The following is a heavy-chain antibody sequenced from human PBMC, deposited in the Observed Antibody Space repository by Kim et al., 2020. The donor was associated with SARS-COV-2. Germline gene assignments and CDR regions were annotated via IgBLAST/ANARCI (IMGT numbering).Heavy chain of an antibody. J-gene: IGHJ4*02. Sequence: DAVKGLFPRSRDNTKNTLYLQMNSLRAEDTAVYYCARDRSSSWYNPFDYWGQGTLVTVSS. CDR3: ARDRSSSWYNPFDY. D-gene: IGHD6-13*01. V-gene: IGHV3-30*01.